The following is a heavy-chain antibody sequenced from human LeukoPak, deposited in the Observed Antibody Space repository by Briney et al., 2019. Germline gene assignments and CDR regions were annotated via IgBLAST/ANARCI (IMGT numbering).Heavy chain of an antibody. CDR3: AKAYCGGDCSFDY. CDR2: ISGSGGST. CDR1: GFTFSSYA. J-gene: IGHJ4*02. Sequence: PGGSLRLSCAASGFTFSSYAMSWVRQAPGKGLEWVSAISGSGGSTYYADSVKGRFTVSRDNSKNTLYPQMNSLRAEDTAVYYCAKAYCGGDCSFDYWGQGTLVTVSS. D-gene: IGHD2-21*02. V-gene: IGHV3-23*01.